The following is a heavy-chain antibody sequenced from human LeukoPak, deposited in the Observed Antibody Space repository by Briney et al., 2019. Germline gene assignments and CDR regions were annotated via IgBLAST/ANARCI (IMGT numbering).Heavy chain of an antibody. D-gene: IGHD2-15*01. V-gene: IGHV3-30*03. J-gene: IGHJ6*02. Sequence: GGSLRRSCAASGFTCSSYGMHWVRQAPGKGLEWVAVISYDGSNKYYADSVKGRFTISRDNSKDTLYLQMNSLRAEDTAVYYCAVGYCSGGSCYYYYGMDVWGQGTTVTVSS. CDR2: ISYDGSNK. CDR3: AVGYCSGGSCYYYYGMDV. CDR1: GFTCSSYG.